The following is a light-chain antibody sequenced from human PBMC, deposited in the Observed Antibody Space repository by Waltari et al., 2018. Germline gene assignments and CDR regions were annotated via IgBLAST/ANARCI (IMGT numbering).Light chain of an antibody. CDR3: SSYTSISTLV. CDR2: DVS. V-gene: IGLV2-14*01. CDR1: SSDVGGYTY. Sequence: SALTQPPPVSGSPGQSITLSCTGTSSDVGGYTYSSWFQQHPGRPPKLMIYDVSKRPSGVSNRFSGSKSGNAASLTFSGLQAEDEADYYCSSYTSISTLVFGVGTKVTVL. J-gene: IGLJ3*02.